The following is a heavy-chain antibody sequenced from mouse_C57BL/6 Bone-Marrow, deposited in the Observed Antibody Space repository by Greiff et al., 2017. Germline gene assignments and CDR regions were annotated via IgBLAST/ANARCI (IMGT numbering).Heavy chain of an antibody. CDR1: GFTFSDYG. CDR3: ARVTWYFDV. J-gene: IGHJ1*03. Sequence: EVNLLESGGGLVKPGGSLKLSCAASGFTFSDYGMHWVRQAPEKGLEWVAYISSGSSTIYYADTVKGRFTISRDNAKNTLFLQMTSLRSEDTAMYYCARVTWYFDVWGTGTTVTVSS. V-gene: IGHV5-17*01. CDR2: ISSGSSTI. D-gene: IGHD2-12*01.